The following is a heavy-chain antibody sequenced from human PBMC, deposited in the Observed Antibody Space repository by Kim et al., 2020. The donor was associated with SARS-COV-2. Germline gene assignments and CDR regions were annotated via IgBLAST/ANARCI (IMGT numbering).Heavy chain of an antibody. CDR3: ARGDFADYYGMDV. CDR1: GFTFSSYG. CDR2: IWYDGSNK. J-gene: IGHJ6*02. Sequence: GGSLRLSCAASGFTFSSYGMHWVRQAPGKGLEWVAVIWYDGSNKYYADSVKGRFTISRDNSKNTLYLQMNSLRAEDTAVYYCARGDFADYYGMDVWGQGTTVTVSS. V-gene: IGHV3-33*01.